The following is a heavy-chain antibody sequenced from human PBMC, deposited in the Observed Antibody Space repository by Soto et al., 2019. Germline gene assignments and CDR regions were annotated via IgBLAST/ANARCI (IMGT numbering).Heavy chain of an antibody. Sequence: GSLRLSCAASVFPFIDAWMTWVRQAPGKGLQWIGRIRNNADGGTADLAAPVRGRFSISRDDSKDTLYLHMNSLEIHDTAVYFCSTALRRDSALGAYWGQGTLVTVSS. CDR2: IRNNADGGTA. D-gene: IGHD3-16*01. CDR1: VFPFIDAW. CDR3: STALRRDSALGAY. J-gene: IGHJ4*02. V-gene: IGHV3-15*05.